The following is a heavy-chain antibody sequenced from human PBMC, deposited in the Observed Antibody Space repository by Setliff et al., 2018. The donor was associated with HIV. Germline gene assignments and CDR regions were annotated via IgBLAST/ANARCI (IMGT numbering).Heavy chain of an antibody. Sequence: LSLPFPFASFSISTGSYYWSWVRQPAGRGLEWIGRIYTSGSTNYNPSLKSRVTMSVDTSKNQFSLNLTSVTAADTAVYYCARGDGYRGNDAYYDSGMDVWGQGITVTVSS. CDR1: SFSISTGSYY. J-gene: IGHJ6*02. V-gene: IGHV4-61*02. D-gene: IGHD5-12*01. CDR3: ARGDGYRGNDAYYDSGMDV. CDR2: IYTSGST.